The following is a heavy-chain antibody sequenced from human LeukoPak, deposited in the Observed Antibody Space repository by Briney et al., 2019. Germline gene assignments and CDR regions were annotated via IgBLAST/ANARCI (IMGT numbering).Heavy chain of an antibody. Sequence: GGSLRLSCAASGFTFSSNYMSWVRQAPGKGLEWVSVIYSGGSTYYADSVKGRFTTSRDNSKNTVYLQMNSLRAEDTAVYYCARGVGATTPQYFQHWGQGTLVTVSS. CDR1: GFTFSSNY. D-gene: IGHD1-26*01. J-gene: IGHJ1*01. CDR3: ARGVGATTPQYFQH. V-gene: IGHV3-53*01. CDR2: IYSGGST.